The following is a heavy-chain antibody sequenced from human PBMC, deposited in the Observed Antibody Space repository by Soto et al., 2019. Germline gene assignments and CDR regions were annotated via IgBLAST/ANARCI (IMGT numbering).Heavy chain of an antibody. CDR2: IYHSGST. V-gene: IGHV4-4*02. J-gene: IGHJ6*02. CDR1: GGSIRSSNW. D-gene: IGHD3-9*01. CDR3: ARAPEDYDILTGDYYYYYGMDV. Sequence: SETLSLTCAVSGGSIRSSNWWSWVRQPPGKGLEWSGEIYHSGSTNYNPSLKSRVTISVDKSKNQFSLKLSSVTAADTAVYYCARAPEDYDILTGDYYYYYGMDVWGQGTTVTVSS.